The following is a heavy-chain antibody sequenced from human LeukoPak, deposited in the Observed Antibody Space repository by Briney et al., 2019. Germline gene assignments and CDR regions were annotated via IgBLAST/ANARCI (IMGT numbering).Heavy chain of an antibody. V-gene: IGHV3-49*03. J-gene: IGHJ4*02. CDR2: IRSKAYGGTT. D-gene: IGHD4-17*01. CDR3: TSGHPTVTTWGDS. CDR1: GFTFGDYA. Sequence: GGSLRLSCTASGFTFGDYAMSWFRQAPGKGLEWVGFIRSKAYGGTTEYAASVKGRFTISRDDSKSIAYLQMNSLKTEDTAVYYCTSGHPTVTTWGDSWGQGTLVTVSS.